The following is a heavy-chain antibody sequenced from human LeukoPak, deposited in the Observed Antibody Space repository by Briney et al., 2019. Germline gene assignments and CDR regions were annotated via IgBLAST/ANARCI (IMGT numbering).Heavy chain of an antibody. V-gene: IGHV4-34*01. CDR3: ARGEPHYYYDSSGYYYP. CDR1: GGSFSGYY. J-gene: IGHJ5*02. CDR2: INHSGST. D-gene: IGHD3-22*01. Sequence: PSETLSLTCAVYGGSFSGYYWSWIRQPPGKGLEWIGEINHSGSTNYNPSFKSRVTISVDTSKNQFSLKLSSVTAADTAVYYCARGEPHYYYDSSGYYYPWGQGTLVTVSS.